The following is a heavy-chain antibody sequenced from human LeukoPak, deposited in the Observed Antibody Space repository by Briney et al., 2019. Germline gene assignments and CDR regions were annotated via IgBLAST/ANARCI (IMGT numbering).Heavy chain of an antibody. Sequence: PSETLSLTCAVYGGSFSGYYWSWIRQPPGKGLEWIGEINHSGSTNYNPSLKSRVTISVDTSKNQFSLKLSSVTAADTAVYYWARRGAQQLNYWGQGTLVTVSS. V-gene: IGHV4-34*01. CDR1: GGSFSGYY. CDR2: INHSGST. D-gene: IGHD6-13*01. J-gene: IGHJ4*02. CDR3: ARRGAQQLNY.